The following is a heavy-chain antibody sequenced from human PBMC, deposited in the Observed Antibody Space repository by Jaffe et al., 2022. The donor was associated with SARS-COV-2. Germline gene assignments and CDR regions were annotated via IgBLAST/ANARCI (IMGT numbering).Heavy chain of an antibody. CDR2: INPSGGST. V-gene: IGHV1-46*04. J-gene: IGHJ6*04. Sequence: QVQLVQSGAEVKKPGASVKVSCKASGYTFTSYYMHWVRQAPGQGLEWMGIINPSGGSTSYAQKLQGRVTMTRDTSTSTVYMELSSLRSEDTAVYYCARDLAAAVMDVWGKGTTVTVSS. D-gene: IGHD6-13*01. CDR3: ARDLAAAVMDV. CDR1: GYTFTSYY.